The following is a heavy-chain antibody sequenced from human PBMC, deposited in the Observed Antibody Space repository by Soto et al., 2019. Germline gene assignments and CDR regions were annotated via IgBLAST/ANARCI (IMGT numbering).Heavy chain of an antibody. CDR3: SSSTFGGVIAYYFDY. CDR2: ISYDGSNK. CDR1: GFTFSSYA. Sequence: GGSLRLSCAASGFTFSSYAMHWVRQAPGKGLEWVAVISYDGSNKYYADSVKGRFTISRDNSKNTLYLQMNSLRAEDTAVYYCSSSTFGGVIAYYFDYWGQGTLVTVSS. J-gene: IGHJ4*02. V-gene: IGHV3-30-3*01. D-gene: IGHD3-16*02.